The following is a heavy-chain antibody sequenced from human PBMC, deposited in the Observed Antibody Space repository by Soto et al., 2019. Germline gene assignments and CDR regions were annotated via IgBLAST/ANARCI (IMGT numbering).Heavy chain of an antibody. CDR1: GFTFSSYA. Sequence: GGSLRLSCAASGFTFSSYAMSWVRQAPGKGLEWVSAISGSGGSTYYADSVKGRFTISRDNSKNTLYLQMNSLRAEDTAVYHCAKDRRSGAAAGIYYYYYGMDVWGQGTTVTVSS. D-gene: IGHD6-13*01. V-gene: IGHV3-23*01. CDR3: AKDRRSGAAAGIYYYYYGMDV. CDR2: ISGSGGST. J-gene: IGHJ6*02.